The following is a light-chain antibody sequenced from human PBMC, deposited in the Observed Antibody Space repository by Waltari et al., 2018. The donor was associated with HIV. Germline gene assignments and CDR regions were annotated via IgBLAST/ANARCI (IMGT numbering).Light chain of an antibody. J-gene: IGKJ2*01. Sequence: EIVLTQYPGTLSLSPGERATLSCRASQTVSSSYLAWYRQKPGQTPRPLIYAAYSRATGVPDRVSGGGSGTDFTLTISSLEPEDFAVYYCQHYGDSLTFGQGTKVEIK. CDR1: QTVSSSY. CDR2: AAY. CDR3: QHYGDSLT. V-gene: IGKV3-20*01.